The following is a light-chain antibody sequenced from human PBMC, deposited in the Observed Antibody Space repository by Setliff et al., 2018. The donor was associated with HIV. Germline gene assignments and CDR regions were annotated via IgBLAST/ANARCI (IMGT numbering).Light chain of an antibody. Sequence: QSELTQPRSVSGSRGQSVTISCTGTSSDVGFFNYVSWYQQHPGKAPKLMIYEVNKRPSGVPDRFSGSKSGNTASLTISGLQAEDETDYYCCSYAGNFLHVFGTGTKVTVL. CDR1: SSDVGFFNY. CDR3: CSYAGNFLHV. J-gene: IGLJ1*01. CDR2: EVN. V-gene: IGLV2-11*01.